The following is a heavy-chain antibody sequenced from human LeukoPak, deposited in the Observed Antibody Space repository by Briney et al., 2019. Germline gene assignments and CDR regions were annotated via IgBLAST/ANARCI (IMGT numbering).Heavy chain of an antibody. V-gene: IGHV1-18*01. CDR2: ISAYNGNT. Sequence: GASVKVSCKASGYTFTSYGISWVRQAPGQGLEWMGWISAYNGNTNYAQKLQGRVTMTTDTSTSTAYMELRSLRSDDTAVYYCATWEVVAATPGYYYYGMDVWGQGTTVTVSS. D-gene: IGHD2-15*01. J-gene: IGHJ6*02. CDR1: GYTFTSYG. CDR3: ATWEVVAATPGYYYYGMDV.